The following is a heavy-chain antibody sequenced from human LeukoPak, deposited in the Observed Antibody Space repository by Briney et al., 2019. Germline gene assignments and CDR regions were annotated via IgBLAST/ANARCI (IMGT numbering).Heavy chain of an antibody. J-gene: IGHJ4*02. V-gene: IGHV1-2*02. D-gene: IGHD6-19*01. CDR1: GYIFSDFY. CDR3: ARGQQWLEAFEH. CDR2: INPHSGVT. Sequence: ASVKVSCKTSGYIFSDFYLHWVRQAPGQGLEGMGWINPHSGVTKYAQKFQGRVTVTRDTSISSASMEVSSLRSADTAVYYCARGQQWLEAFEHWGQGTLVTVSS.